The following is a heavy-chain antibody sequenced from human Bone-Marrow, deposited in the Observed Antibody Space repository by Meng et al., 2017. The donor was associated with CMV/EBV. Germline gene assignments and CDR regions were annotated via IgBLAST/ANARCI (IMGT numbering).Heavy chain of an antibody. J-gene: IGHJ4*02. D-gene: IGHD2-2*01. CDR3: ASAGLYCSSTSCYEGIGDYFDY. V-gene: IGHV3-74*01. CDR2: ITSDGSST. CDR1: GFTFSSYW. Sequence: GESLKISCAASGFTFSSYWMHWFRQAPGKGLVWVSRITSDGSSTSYADSVKGRFTISSDNAKNTLYLQMNSLRAEDTAVYYCASAGLYCSSTSCYEGIGDYFDYCGQGILVTASS.